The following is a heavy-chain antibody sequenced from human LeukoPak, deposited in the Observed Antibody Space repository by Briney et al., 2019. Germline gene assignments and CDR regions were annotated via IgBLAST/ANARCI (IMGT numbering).Heavy chain of an antibody. D-gene: IGHD1-26*01. CDR3: AREDAGGTYSFDY. V-gene: IGHV3-66*01. CDR2: IYTSGIT. Sequence: GSRRLSCAVSGFTVSSNFMSWVCQAPGKGPEWVSVIYTSGITYYADYVRGRFIISRDNSKNILYLQMDSLTAEDTAAYYCAREDAGGTYSFDYWGQGSLVPGSS. CDR1: GFTVSSNF. J-gene: IGHJ4*02.